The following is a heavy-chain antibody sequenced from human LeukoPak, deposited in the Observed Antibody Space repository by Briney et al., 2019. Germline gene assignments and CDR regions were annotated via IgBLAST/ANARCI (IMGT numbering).Heavy chain of an antibody. D-gene: IGHD3-3*01. Sequence: KPSETLSLACTVSGGSISSYYWSWIRQPPGKGLEWIGYIYYSGSTNYNPSLKSRVTISVDTSKNQFSLKLSSVTAADTAVYYCARDFADAFDIWGQGTMVTVSS. V-gene: IGHV4-59*01. CDR3: ARDFADAFDI. CDR1: GGSISSYY. CDR2: IYYSGST. J-gene: IGHJ3*02.